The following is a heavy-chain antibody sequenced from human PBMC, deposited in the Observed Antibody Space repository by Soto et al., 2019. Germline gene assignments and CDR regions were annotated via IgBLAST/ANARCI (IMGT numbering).Heavy chain of an antibody. CDR2: IYPGDSDT. D-gene: IGHD6-13*01. Sequence: GESLNISCKASGYSFTSYWIGWVRQMPGKGLEWMGIIYPGDSDTRYSPSFQGQVTISADKSISTAYLQWSSLKASDTAMYYCARPKYTSSWFWFDPWGQGTLVTVSS. CDR3: ARPKYTSSWFWFDP. J-gene: IGHJ5*02. CDR1: GYSFTSYW. V-gene: IGHV5-51*01.